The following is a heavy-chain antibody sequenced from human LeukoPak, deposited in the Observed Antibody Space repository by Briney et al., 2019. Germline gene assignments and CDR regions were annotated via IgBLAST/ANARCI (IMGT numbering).Heavy chain of an antibody. D-gene: IGHD2-2*01. V-gene: IGHV3-74*01. CDR3: ARGYCSSTSCYFDY. Sequence: PGGSLRLSCAASGFTFSSYWMHWVRQAPGKGLVWVSRIKSDGSTTTYADSVKGRFTISRDNAKNSLYLQMNSLRAEDTALYYCARGYCSSTSCYFDYWGQGTLVTVSS. J-gene: IGHJ4*02. CDR1: GFTFSSYW. CDR2: IKSDGSTT.